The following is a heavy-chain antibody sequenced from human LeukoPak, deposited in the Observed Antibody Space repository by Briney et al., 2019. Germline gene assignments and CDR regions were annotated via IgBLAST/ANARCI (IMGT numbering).Heavy chain of an antibody. CDR2: IYYSGST. CDR1: GGSFSGYY. Sequence: KPSETLSLTCAVYGGSFSGYYWSWIRQHPGKGLEWIGYIYYSGSTYYNPSLKSRVTISVDTSKNQFSLKLSSVTAADTAVYYCARICSSTSCYMGYHYYGMDVWGQGTTVTVSS. CDR3: ARICSSTSCYMGYHYYGMDV. V-gene: IGHV4-31*11. J-gene: IGHJ6*02. D-gene: IGHD2-2*02.